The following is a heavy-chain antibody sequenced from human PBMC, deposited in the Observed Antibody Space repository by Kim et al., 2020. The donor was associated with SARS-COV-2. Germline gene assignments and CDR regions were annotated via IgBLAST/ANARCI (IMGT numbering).Heavy chain of an antibody. D-gene: IGHD6-13*01. J-gene: IGHJ4*02. V-gene: IGHV6-1*01. CDR3: ARAGRSSSCLDY. Sequence: DYAVSLKSRITINPDTSKNQSSLQLNSVTPEDTAVYYCARAGRSSSCLDYWGQGTLVTVSS.